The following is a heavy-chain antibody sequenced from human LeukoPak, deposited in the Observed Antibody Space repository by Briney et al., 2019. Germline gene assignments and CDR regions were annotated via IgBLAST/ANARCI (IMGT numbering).Heavy chain of an antibody. CDR2: IYISGST. CDR1: GGSISSYY. D-gene: IGHD2-15*01. CDR3: ASLSEYCSAGSCYLGWFDP. V-gene: IGHV4-4*07. Sequence: SETLSLTCTVSGGSISSYYWSWIRQPAGKGLEWIGRIYISGSTNYNPSLKSRVTMSVDTSKNQFSLKLDSVTAADTAVYYCASLSEYCSAGSCYLGWFDPWGQGTLVTVSS. J-gene: IGHJ5*02.